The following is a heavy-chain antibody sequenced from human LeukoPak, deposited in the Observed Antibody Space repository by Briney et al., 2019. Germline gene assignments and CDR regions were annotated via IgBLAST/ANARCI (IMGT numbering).Heavy chain of an antibody. D-gene: IGHD3-22*01. V-gene: IGHV4-59*01. J-gene: IGHJ4*02. CDR2: IYYSGST. Sequence: LRLSCAASGFTFSDYYWSWIRQPPGKGLEWIGYIYYSGSTNHNPSLKSRVTISVDTSKNQFSLKLTSVTAADTAVYYCASYDSSGLLDHWGQGTLVTVSS. CDR1: GFTFSDYY. CDR3: ASYDSSGLLDH.